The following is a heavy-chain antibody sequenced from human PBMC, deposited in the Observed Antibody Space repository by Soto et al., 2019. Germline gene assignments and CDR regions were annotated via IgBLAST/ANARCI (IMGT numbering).Heavy chain of an antibody. V-gene: IGHV1-69*12. Sequence: QVQLVQSGAEVKKPGSSVKVSCKASGGSLSNYGISWVRQAPGQGLEWMGGIMPVVGTANYAQKFQGRVTITADESRSIVYMDVTSLRSEDTAVYYCARGDATKIVVTTYYGMDVWGQGTTVTVSS. J-gene: IGHJ6*02. CDR1: GGSLSNYG. D-gene: IGHD3-22*01. CDR2: IMPVVGTA. CDR3: ARGDATKIVVTTYYGMDV.